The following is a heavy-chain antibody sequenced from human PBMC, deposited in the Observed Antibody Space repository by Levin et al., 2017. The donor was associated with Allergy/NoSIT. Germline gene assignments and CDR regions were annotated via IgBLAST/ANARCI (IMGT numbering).Heavy chain of an antibody. CDR1: GFTFSSYD. V-gene: IGHV3-30*18. CDR3: AKARGGIYSSNHHFDF. Sequence: LSLTCAASGFTFSSYDMHWVRQAPGKGLEWVAVISYDGSNKYYADSVKGRFTISRDNSKNTLYLQMNSLRAEDTAVFYCAKARGGIYSSNHHFDFWGQGTLLTVSS. CDR2: ISYDGSNK. J-gene: IGHJ4*02. D-gene: IGHD6-13*01.